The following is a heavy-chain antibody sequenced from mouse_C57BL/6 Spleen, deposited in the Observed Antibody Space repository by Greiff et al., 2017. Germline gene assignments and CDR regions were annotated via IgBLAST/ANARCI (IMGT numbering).Heavy chain of an antibody. CDR2: IYPGSGST. J-gene: IGHJ4*01. D-gene: IGHD1-1*01. CDR3: ARRGMTTVVATDYYAMDY. Sequence: QVQLQQPGAELVKPGASVKMSCKASGYTFTSYWITWVKQRPGQGLEWIGDIYPGSGSTNYNEKFKSKATLTVDTSSSTAYMQLSSLTSEDAAVYYCARRGMTTVVATDYYAMDYWGQGTSVTVSS. CDR1: GYTFTSYW. V-gene: IGHV1-55*01.